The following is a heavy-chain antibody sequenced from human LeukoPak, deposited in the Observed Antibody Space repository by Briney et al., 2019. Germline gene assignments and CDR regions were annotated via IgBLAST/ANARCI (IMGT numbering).Heavy chain of an antibody. D-gene: IGHD2-21*02. J-gene: IGHJ4*02. CDR2: INHSGST. CDR3: ARVTYCGGDCYYPDY. CDR1: GESFSGYY. Sequence: PSETLSLTCAVYGESFSGYYWSWIRQPPGKGLEWIGEINHSGSTNYNPSLKSRVTISVDTSKNQFSLKLSSVTAADTAVYYCARVTYCGGDCYYPDYWGQGTLVTVSS. V-gene: IGHV4-34*01.